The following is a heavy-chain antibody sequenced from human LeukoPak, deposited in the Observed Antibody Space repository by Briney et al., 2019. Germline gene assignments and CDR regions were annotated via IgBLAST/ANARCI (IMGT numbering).Heavy chain of an antibody. Sequence: QTGGSLRLSCVASGFIFSDYGFHWVRQAPGKGLEWVAVTWYDGSQEYYVDSVKGRFTISRDNSKNTLYLQMNSLRAEDTALYYCARDGLGSGRTGGMDVWGQGTTVTVSS. J-gene: IGHJ6*02. D-gene: IGHD1-26*01. CDR1: GFIFSDYG. CDR2: TWYDGSQE. V-gene: IGHV3-33*01. CDR3: ARDGLGSGRTGGMDV.